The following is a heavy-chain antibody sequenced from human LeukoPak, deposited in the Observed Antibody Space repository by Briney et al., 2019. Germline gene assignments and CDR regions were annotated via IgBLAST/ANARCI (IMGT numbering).Heavy chain of an antibody. Sequence: GGSLRLSCVASGFPFDRYWMSWVRQAPGKGLEWVANIKHDGSEKNFVDSVEGRFTISRDNAENSLFLQMNSLRADDTAVYFCARQPIYEAYFDFWGQGTLVTVSS. CDR2: IKHDGSEK. J-gene: IGHJ4*02. CDR1: GFPFDRYW. D-gene: IGHD3-16*01. CDR3: ARQPIYEAYFDF. V-gene: IGHV3-7*01.